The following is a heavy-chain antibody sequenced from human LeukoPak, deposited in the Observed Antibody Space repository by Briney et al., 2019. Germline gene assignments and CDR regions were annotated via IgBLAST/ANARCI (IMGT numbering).Heavy chain of an antibody. D-gene: IGHD6-13*01. CDR2: ISDDGRNK. Sequence: GGSLRLSCTASGFAFNFYAMTWVRQAPGKGLEWVAVISDDGRNKNYADSVKGRFTISRDNSNNTLYLQMNSLRAEDTGVYYCAKDRETTASGTFDYWGQGTLVTVSS. CDR3: AKDRETTASGTFDY. V-gene: IGHV3-30*18. CDR1: GFAFNFYA. J-gene: IGHJ4*02.